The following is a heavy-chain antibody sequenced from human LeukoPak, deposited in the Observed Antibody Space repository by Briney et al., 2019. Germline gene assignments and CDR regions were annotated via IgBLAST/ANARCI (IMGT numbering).Heavy chain of an antibody. J-gene: IGHJ6*03. CDR3: ARDSNLHWNGSIYYYYYYMDV. V-gene: IGHV4-34*01. Sequence: PSETLSLTCAVYGVSFSGYYWSWIRQPPGKGLEWIGEINHSGSTNYNPSLKSRVTISVDTSKNQFSLKLSSVTAADTAVYYCARDSNLHWNGSIYYYYYYMDVWGKGTTVTISS. CDR1: GVSFSGYY. CDR2: INHSGST. D-gene: IGHD1-1*01.